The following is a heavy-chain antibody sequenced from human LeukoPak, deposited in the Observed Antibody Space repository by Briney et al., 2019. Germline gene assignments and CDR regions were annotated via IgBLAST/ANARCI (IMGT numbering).Heavy chain of an antibody. D-gene: IGHD6-13*01. CDR3: ARSSAAGTFPDY. V-gene: IGHV3-48*03. CDR1: GFTFSSFE. J-gene: IGHJ4*02. Sequence: GGSLRLSCAASGFTFSSFEMNWVRQAPGKGLDWVSYISSSGSTIYYADSVKGRFTISRDNAKNSLYLQMNSLRVEDTAVYYCARSSAAGTFPDYWGQGTLVTVSS. CDR2: ISSSGSTI.